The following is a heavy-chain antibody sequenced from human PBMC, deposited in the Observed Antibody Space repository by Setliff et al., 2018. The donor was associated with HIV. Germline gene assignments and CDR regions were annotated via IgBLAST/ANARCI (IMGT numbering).Heavy chain of an antibody. D-gene: IGHD2-2*01. CDR3: ATPISITSGSAFDY. Sequence: GESLKISCKGSGYSFNNYWIGWVRQMSGKGLEWMGIIYPGDSDTTYSPSFQGQVNISADKSISTAYLQWSSLKASDTAMYYCATPISITSGSAFDYWGQGTLVTV. V-gene: IGHV5-51*01. J-gene: IGHJ4*02. CDR2: IYPGDSDT. CDR1: GYSFNNYW.